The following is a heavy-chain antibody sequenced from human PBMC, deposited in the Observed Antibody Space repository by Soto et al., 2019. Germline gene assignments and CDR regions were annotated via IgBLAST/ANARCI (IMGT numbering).Heavy chain of an antibody. CDR2: ISESGSDI. V-gene: IGHV3-11*01. CDR1: GFSFSDTY. Sequence: GGSLRLSCAACGFSFSDTYMSWIRQVPGTGLEWVSHISESGSDIYYADSVKGRFTISRDNAKKSLFLKMNSLRAEDTAAYYFASPRRDGYNYSFDPCRQGSLVTVSS. D-gene: IGHD5-12*01. CDR3: ASPRRDGYNYSFDP. J-gene: IGHJ5*02.